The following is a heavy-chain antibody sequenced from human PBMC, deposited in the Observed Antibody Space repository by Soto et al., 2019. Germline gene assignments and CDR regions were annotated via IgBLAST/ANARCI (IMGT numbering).Heavy chain of an antibody. CDR1: VGTFSSYA. CDR2: IIPIFGTA. J-gene: IGHJ6*02. Sequence: QVQLVQSGSEVKKPVSSVKVSCKASVGTFSSYAISWVRQAPGQGREWMGGIIPIFGTANYAQKFQGRVTITADESTSTAYMELSSLRSEYTAVYYCARHGTHYYYYYGMDVWGQGTTVTVSS. V-gene: IGHV1-69*01. D-gene: IGHD1-1*01. CDR3: ARHGTHYYYYYGMDV.